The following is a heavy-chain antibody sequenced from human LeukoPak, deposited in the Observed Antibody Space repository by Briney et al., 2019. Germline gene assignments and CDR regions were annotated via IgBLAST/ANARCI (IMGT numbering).Heavy chain of an antibody. V-gene: IGHV3-30*02. CDR2: IQYDEGNK. D-gene: IGHD4-11*01. Sequence: PGGSLRLFCAASGFTFCYYGMNWVREAPGKGREWVAFIQYDEGNKYYADSVKGRFTISRDNSKNTLYLQLNCLRAEYTAVYYCTNLPTQPHLDYWGQGTLVTVSS. CDR3: TNLPTQPHLDY. J-gene: IGHJ4*02. CDR1: GFTFCYYG.